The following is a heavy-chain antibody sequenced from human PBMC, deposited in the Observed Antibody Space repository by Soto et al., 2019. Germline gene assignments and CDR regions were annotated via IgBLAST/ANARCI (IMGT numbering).Heavy chain of an antibody. CDR3: AKDSRSFCSGGSCSFYYMDV. CDR1: GFTFNTYA. Sequence: GGSLRLSCAASGFTFNTYAMNWVRQSPGKGLEWVSTISGSGGATFYADSVKGQFTISRDNYKNTLYLQMNSLRAEDTATYYCAKDSRSFCSGGSCSFYYMDVWGTGTTVTVSS. CDR2: ISGSGGAT. V-gene: IGHV3-23*01. J-gene: IGHJ6*03. D-gene: IGHD2-15*01.